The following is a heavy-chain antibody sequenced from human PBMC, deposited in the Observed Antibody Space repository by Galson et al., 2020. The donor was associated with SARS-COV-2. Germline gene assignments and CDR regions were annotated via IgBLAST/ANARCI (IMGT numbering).Heavy chain of an antibody. Sequence: GGSLRLSCAASGFIFSNYAMSLVRQAPGTGLEWVSAISGSGGTTYYIDSVQGRFTISRDNSKNTLFLQMNSLRAEDTAIYYCTKRPREMPTREFDRWGQGMLVTVSS. CDR3: TKRPREMPTREFDR. V-gene: IGHV3-23*01. J-gene: IGHJ5*02. D-gene: IGHD1-26*01. CDR2: ISGSGGTT. CDR1: GFIFSNYA.